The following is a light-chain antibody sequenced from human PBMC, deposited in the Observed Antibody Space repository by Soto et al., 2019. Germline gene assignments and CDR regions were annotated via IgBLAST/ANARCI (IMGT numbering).Light chain of an antibody. CDR1: SSNIGSNT. CDR3: AAWEDSLNGYV. J-gene: IGLJ1*01. V-gene: IGLV1-44*01. Sequence: QSVLTQSRSASGTPGQRVTISCSGSSSNIGSNTVKWFLQLPGTAPKLLIYSNNQRPSGVPDRFSGSKSGTSASLAISGLQSEDEADYYCAAWEDSLNGYVFGTGTKLTV. CDR2: SNN.